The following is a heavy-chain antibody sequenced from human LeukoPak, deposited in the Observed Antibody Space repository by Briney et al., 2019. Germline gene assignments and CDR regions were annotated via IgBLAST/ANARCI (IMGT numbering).Heavy chain of an antibody. CDR1: GFTFSSYS. D-gene: IGHD1-26*01. V-gene: IGHV3-21*01. Sequence: GGSLRLSCAASGFTFSSYSMNWVRQAPGKGLEWVSSISSSSSYIYYADSVKGRFTISRDNAKNSLYLQMNSLRAEDTAVYYCARVGWELRAFDIWGQGTMVTVSS. CDR3: ARVGWELRAFDI. J-gene: IGHJ3*02. CDR2: ISSSSSYI.